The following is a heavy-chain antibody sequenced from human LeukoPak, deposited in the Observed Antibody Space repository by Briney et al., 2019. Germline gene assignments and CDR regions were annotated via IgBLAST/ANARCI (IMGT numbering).Heavy chain of an antibody. Sequence: GGSLRLSCAASGFTLSSYSMNWFRQAQGKGLEWVSSISSSSTSMYYADSVKGRFTISRDNAKNSLYLQMNSLRAEDTAVYYCSRERGYSYGYSDYWGQGTLVTVSS. CDR2: ISSSSTSM. J-gene: IGHJ4*02. CDR3: SRERGYSYGYSDY. D-gene: IGHD5-18*01. CDR1: GFTLSSYS. V-gene: IGHV3-21*01.